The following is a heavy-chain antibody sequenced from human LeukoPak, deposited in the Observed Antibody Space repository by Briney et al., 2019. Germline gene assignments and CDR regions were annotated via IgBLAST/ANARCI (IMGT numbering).Heavy chain of an antibody. CDR1: GFTFSSYW. Sequence: PGGSLRLSCAASGFTFSSYWMNWARQAPGKGLEWVSYISTSTSYTNYADSVKGRFTTSRDNAKKSLYLQMNSLRAEDTAVYYCAKSSVLYDSSGYYHFDHWGQGTLVTVSS. V-gene: IGHV3-21*05. J-gene: IGHJ4*02. D-gene: IGHD3-22*01. CDR2: ISTSTSYT. CDR3: AKSSVLYDSSGYYHFDH.